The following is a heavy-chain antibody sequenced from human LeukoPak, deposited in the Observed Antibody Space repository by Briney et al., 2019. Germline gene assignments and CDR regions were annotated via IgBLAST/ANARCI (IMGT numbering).Heavy chain of an antibody. CDR3: ARCSESGYYYGVANYFDY. V-gene: IGHV4-34*01. D-gene: IGHD3-22*01. CDR2: INHSGST. J-gene: IGHJ4*02. Sequence: LETLSLTCAVYGGSFSGYYWSWIRQPPGKGLEWIGEINHSGSTNYNPSLKSRVTISVDTSKNQFSLKLSSVTAADTAVYYCARCSESGYYYGVANYFDYWGQGTLVTVSS. CDR1: GGSFSGYY.